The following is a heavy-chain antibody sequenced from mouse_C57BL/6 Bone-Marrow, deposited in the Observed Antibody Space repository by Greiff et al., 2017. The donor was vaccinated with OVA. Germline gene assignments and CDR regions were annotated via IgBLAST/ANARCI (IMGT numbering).Heavy chain of an antibody. D-gene: IGHD2-1*01. Sequence: VQLQQSGPELVKPGASVKISCKASGYTFTDYYINWVKQSHGKSLEWIGDFNPNNGGTSYNKKFKGKATLTVDKSSSTAYMELRSLTSEDSAVYYYAKAGNLYWFAYWGQGTPLTVSS. CDR2: FNPNNGGT. J-gene: IGHJ2*01. CDR3: AKAGNLYWFAY. V-gene: IGHV1-26*01. CDR1: GYTFTDYY.